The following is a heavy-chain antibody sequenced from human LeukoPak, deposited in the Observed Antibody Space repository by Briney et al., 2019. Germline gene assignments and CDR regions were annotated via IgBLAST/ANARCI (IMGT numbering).Heavy chain of an antibody. CDR2: ISSSSSYI. D-gene: IGHD2/OR15-2a*01. J-gene: IGHJ4*02. V-gene: IGHV3-21*01. CDR1: GFTFSSYS. CDR3: ARTLGSTHEYYFDY. Sequence: PGGSLRLSCAASGFTFSSYSMNWVRQAPGKGLEWVSSISSSSSYIYYADSVKGRFTISRDNAKNSLYLQMNSLRAEDTAVYYCARTLGSTHEYYFDYWGQGTLVTVSS.